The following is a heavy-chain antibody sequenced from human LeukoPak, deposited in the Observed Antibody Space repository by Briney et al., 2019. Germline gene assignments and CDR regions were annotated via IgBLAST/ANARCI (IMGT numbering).Heavy chain of an antibody. CDR2: IYRGGST. CDR1: GFTVSSNY. V-gene: IGHV3-66*01. Sequence: GGSLRLSCAASGFTVSSNYMSWVRQAPGKGLEWVSVIYRGGSTYYADSVKGRFTISRDNSKNTLYLQINSQRAEDTAVYYCTGDILTGYYVPKFDYWGQGTLVTVSS. D-gene: IGHD3-9*01. CDR3: TGDILTGYYVPKFDY. J-gene: IGHJ4*02.